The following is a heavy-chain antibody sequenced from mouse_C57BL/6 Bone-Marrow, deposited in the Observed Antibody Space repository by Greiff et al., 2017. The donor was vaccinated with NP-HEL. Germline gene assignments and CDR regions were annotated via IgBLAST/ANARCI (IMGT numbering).Heavy chain of an antibody. CDR2: ISSGSSTI. CDR1: GFTFSDYG. V-gene: IGHV5-17*01. Sequence: DVMLVESGGGLVKPGGSLKLSCAASGFTFSDYGMHWVRQAPEKGLEWVAYISSGSSTIYYADTVKGRFTISRDNAKNTLFLQMTSLRSEDTAMYYCARPGYYGSSYSWFAYWGQGTLVTVSA. CDR3: ARPGYYGSSYSWFAY. D-gene: IGHD1-1*01. J-gene: IGHJ3*01.